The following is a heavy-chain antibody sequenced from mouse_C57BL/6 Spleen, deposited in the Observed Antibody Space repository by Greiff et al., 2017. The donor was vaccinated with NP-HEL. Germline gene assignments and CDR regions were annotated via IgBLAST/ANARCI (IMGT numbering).Heavy chain of an antibody. CDR3: ARAREAYAMDY. CDR2: IYPRSGNT. CDR1: GYTFTSYG. J-gene: IGHJ4*01. D-gene: IGHD6-1*01. V-gene: IGHV1-81*01. Sequence: LQESGAELARPGASVKLSCKASGYTFTSYGISWVKQRPGQGLEWIGEIYPRSGNTYYNEKFKGKATLTADKSSSTAYMELRSLTSEDSAVYFCARAREAYAMDYWGQGTSVTVAS.